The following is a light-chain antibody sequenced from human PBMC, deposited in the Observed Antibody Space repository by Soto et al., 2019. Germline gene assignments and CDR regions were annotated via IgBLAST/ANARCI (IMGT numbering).Light chain of an antibody. CDR2: GAS. V-gene: IGKV3-11*01. Sequence: EIVWTQSPGTLSLSQGERATLSCRASQSVSNNYLAWYQQKPGQAPRLLIYGASNRATGVPARFSGSGSGTDFTLTVSSLEPEDFALYYCQQRSNWPPEITFGQGTRLEIK. CDR3: QQRSNWPPEIT. J-gene: IGKJ5*01. CDR1: QSVSNNY.